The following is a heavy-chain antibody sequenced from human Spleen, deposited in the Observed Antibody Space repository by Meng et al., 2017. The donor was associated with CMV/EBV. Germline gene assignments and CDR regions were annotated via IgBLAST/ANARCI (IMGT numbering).Heavy chain of an antibody. V-gene: IGHV4-4*07. CDR3: ARDRGAVTYLYYYYGMDV. CDR1: GGSISSYY. J-gene: IGHJ6*02. Sequence: GSLRLSCTVSGGSISSYYWSWIRQPAGKGLEWIGRIYTSGSTNYNPSLKSRVTISVDTSKNQFSLKLSSVTAADTAVYYCARDRGAVTYLYYYYGMDVWGQGTTVTVSS. D-gene: IGHD3-10*01. CDR2: IYTSGST.